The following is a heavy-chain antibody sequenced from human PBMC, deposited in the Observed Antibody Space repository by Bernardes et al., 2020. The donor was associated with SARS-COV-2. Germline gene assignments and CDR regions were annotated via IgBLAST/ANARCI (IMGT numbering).Heavy chain of an antibody. D-gene: IGHD3-10*01. J-gene: IGHJ4*02. CDR3: ARVRGPYNTFDY. CDR1: GFTFSNNW. CDR2: MDQGGGTR. Sequence: GGSLRLSCAASGFTFSNNWMDWVRQAPGKGLEWVASMDQGGGTRNYMDSVKGRFTISRDNAKNSLYLQMSSLSAEDTAVYYCARVRGPYNTFDYWGQGALVTVSS. V-gene: IGHV3-7*01.